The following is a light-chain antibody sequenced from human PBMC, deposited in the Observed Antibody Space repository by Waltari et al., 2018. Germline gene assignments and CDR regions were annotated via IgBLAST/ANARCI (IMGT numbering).Light chain of an antibody. Sequence: QSALTQPRSVSGSPGQSVTISCTGTSSDVGGYNYVSWYQQHPGKAPKFRIYDVNNPPSGVPYRFSGSKSRNTASLTISGRQAEDAADYYCCSYAGSYTFVFGGGTKLTVL. J-gene: IGLJ2*01. CDR3: CSYAGSYTFV. CDR1: SSDVGGYNY. CDR2: DVN. V-gene: IGLV2-11*01.